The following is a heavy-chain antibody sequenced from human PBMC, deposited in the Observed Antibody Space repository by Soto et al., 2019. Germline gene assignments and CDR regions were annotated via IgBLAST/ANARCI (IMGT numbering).Heavy chain of an antibody. Sequence: ESVGGVVQPGRSLRLSCAASGFTFNSYGMHWVRQAPGKGLEWVAIISYDGTNKHYADSVKGRFTISRDNSKNTLYLQMNSLRAEDTAVYYCAKDGVGRDVWGQGTTVTVSS. J-gene: IGHJ6*02. V-gene: IGHV3-30*18. D-gene: IGHD3-16*01. CDR2: ISYDGTNK. CDR3: AKDGVGRDV. CDR1: GFTFNSYG.